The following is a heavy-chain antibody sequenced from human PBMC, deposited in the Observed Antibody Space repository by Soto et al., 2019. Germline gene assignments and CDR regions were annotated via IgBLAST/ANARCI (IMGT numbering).Heavy chain of an antibody. CDR3: MLGSGWKDFDY. CDR2: IYYRGST. V-gene: IGHV4-39*01. Sequence: WETLSLTCTVSGGSITSSSYYGGWIRQPPGKGLEWIGNIYYRGSTYYNPSLKSRVTISVDTSKNQFSLKLSSVTAADTVVYYCMLGSGWKDFDYWGQGTLVTVSS. D-gene: IGHD3-22*01. J-gene: IGHJ4*02. CDR1: GGSITSSSYY.